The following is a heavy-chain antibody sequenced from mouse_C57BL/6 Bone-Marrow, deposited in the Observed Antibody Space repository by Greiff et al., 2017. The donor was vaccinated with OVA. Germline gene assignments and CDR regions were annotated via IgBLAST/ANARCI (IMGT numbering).Heavy chain of an antibody. CDR2: IHPNSGST. D-gene: IGHD4-1*02. CDR3: ARFPQLGGRDY. Sequence: QVQLQQPGAELVKPGASVKLSCKASGYTFTSYWMHWVKQRPGQGLEWIGMIHPNSGSTNYNEKFKSKATLTVDKSSSTAYMQLSSLTSEDSAVYYCARFPQLGGRDYWGQGTTLTVSS. V-gene: IGHV1-64*01. CDR1: GYTFTSYW. J-gene: IGHJ2*01.